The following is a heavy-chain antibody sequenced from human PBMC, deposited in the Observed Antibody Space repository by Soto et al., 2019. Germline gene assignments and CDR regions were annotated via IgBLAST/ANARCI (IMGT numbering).Heavy chain of an antibody. CDR1: GFTFISYA. CDR3: AKVRKVVPAAEFDY. Sequence: PGGSNRLSWAAAGFTFISYALSCLRKAQGKGLEWVSAISGSGGSTYYADSVKGRFTISRDNSKNTLYLQMNSLRAEDTAVYYGAKVRKVVPAAEFDYWGQGTLVTVSS. CDR2: ISGSGGST. J-gene: IGHJ4*02. D-gene: IGHD2-2*01. V-gene: IGHV3-23*01.